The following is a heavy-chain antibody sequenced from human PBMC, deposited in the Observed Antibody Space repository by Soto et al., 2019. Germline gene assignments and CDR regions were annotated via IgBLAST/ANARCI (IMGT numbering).Heavy chain of an antibody. V-gene: IGHV5-51*01. CDR2: VYPSDSDT. CDR1: GYNFNTYW. J-gene: IGHJ2*01. Sequence: DVQLVQSGAEVKKPGESLKISCKGSGYNFNTYWIGWVRQIPGKGLEWMGIVYPSDSDTRYRPSFRGQVTISADKSINTAYLQWSSLQASDTAMYYCAGLYGRYFALWGRGTLVTVSS. D-gene: IGHD3-16*01. CDR3: AGLYGRYFAL.